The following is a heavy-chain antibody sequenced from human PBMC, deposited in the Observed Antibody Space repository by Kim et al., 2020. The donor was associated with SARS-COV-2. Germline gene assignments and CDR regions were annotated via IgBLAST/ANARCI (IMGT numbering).Heavy chain of an antibody. Sequence: GGSLRLSCAASGFAFSSFALSWVRQAPGKGLEWVSAIGGSAGSTSYADSVKGRFTISRDNSKNTLYLQMNSLRADDTAVYYCAKNYYGSGCSDYGGQGTLVTVSS. J-gene: IGHJ4*02. CDR1: GFAFSSFA. V-gene: IGHV3-23*01. D-gene: IGHD3-10*01. CDR3: AKNYYGSGCSDY. CDR2: IGGSAGST.